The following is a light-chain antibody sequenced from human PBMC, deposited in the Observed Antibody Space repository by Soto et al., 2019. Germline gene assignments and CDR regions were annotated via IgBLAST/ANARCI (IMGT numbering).Light chain of an antibody. CDR3: SSYTSSSIVV. J-gene: IGLJ2*01. V-gene: IGLV2-14*01. CDR1: SRDVGGYNY. CDR2: DVS. Sequence: QSALAHPASVSGSLGQSITISCTGTSRDVGGYNYVSWYQQHPGKAPKLMIYDVSNRPSGVSNRFSGSKSGNTASLTISGLQAEDEADYYCSSYTSSSIVVFGGGTKLTVL.